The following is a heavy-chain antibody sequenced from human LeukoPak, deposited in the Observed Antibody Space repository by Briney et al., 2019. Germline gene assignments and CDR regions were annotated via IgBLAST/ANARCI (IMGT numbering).Heavy chain of an antibody. CDR3: AKGSVVAAKGGGYYFDY. J-gene: IGHJ4*02. D-gene: IGHD2-15*01. CDR1: GFTFSSYG. V-gene: IGHV3-30*18. CDR2: ISYDGSNK. Sequence: GRPVRLSCAPSGFTFSSYGMHGVRQAPGKGREGVADISYDGSNKYYADSVKGRFTISRDNSKNTLYLQMNSLRAEDTDVYYCAKGSVVAAKGGGYYFDYWGQGTLITVSS.